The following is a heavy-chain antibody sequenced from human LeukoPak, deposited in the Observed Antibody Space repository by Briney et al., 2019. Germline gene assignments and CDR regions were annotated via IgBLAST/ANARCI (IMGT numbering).Heavy chain of an antibody. CDR1: GYTFICYY. CDR2: IKLNSGDT. J-gene: IGHJ5*02. Sequence: GASVKVSCKASGYTFICYYMHWVRQAPGQGLEGMGWIKLNSGDTKYPQKFQGRVTMTRDTSISTAYMEVTRLRSDDTAVYYCAREGSSSGWFDPWGQGTLVTVSS. D-gene: IGHD6-6*01. CDR3: AREGSSSGWFDP. V-gene: IGHV1-2*02.